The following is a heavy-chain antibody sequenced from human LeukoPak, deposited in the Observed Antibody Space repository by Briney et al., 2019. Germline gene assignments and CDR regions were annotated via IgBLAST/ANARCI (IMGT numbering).Heavy chain of an antibody. CDR1: GFTFSSYS. D-gene: IGHD3-10*01. Sequence: GSLRLSCAASGFTFSSYSMNWVRPAPGKGLEWVSYISSSSSTMYYADSVKGRSTISRDNAKNSLYLQMNSLRAEDTAVYYCASWNFGNWFDPWGQGTLVTVSS. V-gene: IGHV3-48*01. CDR3: ASWNFGNWFDP. J-gene: IGHJ5*02. CDR2: ISSSSSTM.